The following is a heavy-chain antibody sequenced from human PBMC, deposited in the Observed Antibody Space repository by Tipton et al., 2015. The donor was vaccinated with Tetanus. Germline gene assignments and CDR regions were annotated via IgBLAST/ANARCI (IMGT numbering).Heavy chain of an antibody. V-gene: IGHV4-34*01. J-gene: IGHJ5*02. Sequence: TLSLTCAVYGVSFSGYYWNWIRQPPGKGPEWIGEINHRGSTNYNPSLKSRVIISIDTSKNQFSLKMTSVTAADTAVYYCARSPNPAARGYNWIDPWGKGTLVTVSS. D-gene: IGHD2-2*01. CDR1: GVSFSGYY. CDR2: INHRGST. CDR3: ARSPNPAARGYNWIDP.